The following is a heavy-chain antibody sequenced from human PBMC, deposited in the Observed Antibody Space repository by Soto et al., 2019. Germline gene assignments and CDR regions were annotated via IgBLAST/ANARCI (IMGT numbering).Heavy chain of an antibody. V-gene: IGHV1-2*02. D-gene: IGHD3-22*01. CDR2: INPNSGGT. CDR3: ARERDYYDSSGYFPFGY. J-gene: IGHJ4*02. CDR1: GYTFTGYY. Sequence: QVQLVQSGAEVKKPGASVKVSCKASGYTFTGYYMHWVRQAPGQGLEWMGWINPNSGGTNYAQKFQGRVTMTRDTSISTAYMELSRLRSDDTAVYYCARERDYYDSSGYFPFGYWGQGTLVTVSS.